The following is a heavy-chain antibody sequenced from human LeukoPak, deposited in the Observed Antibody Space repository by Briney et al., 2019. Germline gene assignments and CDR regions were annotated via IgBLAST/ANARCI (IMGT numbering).Heavy chain of an antibody. J-gene: IGHJ6*02. CDR1: GYTLTELS. CDR2: FDPEDGET. CDR3: AREDIVVVPAAYGMDV. D-gene: IGHD2-2*01. V-gene: IGHV1-24*01. Sequence: ASVKVSCKVSGYTLTELSMHWVRQAPGKGLEWMGGFDPEDGETIYAQKFQGRVTMTEDTSTDTAYMELSSLRSEDTAVYYCAREDIVVVPAAYGMDVWGQGTTVTVSS.